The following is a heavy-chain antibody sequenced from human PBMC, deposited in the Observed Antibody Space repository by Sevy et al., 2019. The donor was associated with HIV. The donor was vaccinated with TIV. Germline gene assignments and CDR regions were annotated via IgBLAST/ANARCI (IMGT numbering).Heavy chain of an antibody. D-gene: IGHD1-26*01. CDR3: ARDSGYYYYGMDV. CDR2: ISSGGHTI. V-gene: IGHV3-48*01. CDR1: GFTFSSYN. Sequence: GGSLRLSCAASGFTFSSYNMNWVRQAPGKGLECISFISSGGHTIYYADSVKGRFTISRDSAKNSVYLQMNSLRVEDTAVYYCARDSGYYYYGMDVWGQGTTVTVS. J-gene: IGHJ6*02.